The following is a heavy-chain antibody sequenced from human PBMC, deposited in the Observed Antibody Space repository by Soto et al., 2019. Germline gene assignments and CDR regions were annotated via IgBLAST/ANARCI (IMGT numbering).Heavy chain of an antibody. D-gene: IGHD1-7*01. Sequence: GASVKVSCKASGYTFTSYAMHWVRQAPGQRLEWMGWINAGNGNTKYSQKFQGRVTITRDTSASTAYMELSSLRSEDTAVYYCARSPKSAWNWNYVGYYYYMDVWGKGTTVTVSS. CDR2: INAGNGNT. CDR1: GYTFTSYA. V-gene: IGHV1-3*01. CDR3: ARSPKSAWNWNYVGYYYYMDV. J-gene: IGHJ6*03.